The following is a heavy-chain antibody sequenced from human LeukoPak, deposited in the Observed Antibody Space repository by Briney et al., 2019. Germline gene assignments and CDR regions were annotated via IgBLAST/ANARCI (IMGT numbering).Heavy chain of an antibody. CDR3: HLVIDQGGAFDI. CDR1: GGSFSGYY. CDR2: INHSGST. D-gene: IGHD2-21*01. Sequence: SETLSLTCAVYGGSFSGYYWSWIRQPPGKGLEWIGEINHSGSTNYNPSLKSRVTISVDTSKNQFSLKLSSVTAADTVVYYPHLVIDQGGAFDIWGQGTMVTVSS. J-gene: IGHJ3*02. V-gene: IGHV4-34*01.